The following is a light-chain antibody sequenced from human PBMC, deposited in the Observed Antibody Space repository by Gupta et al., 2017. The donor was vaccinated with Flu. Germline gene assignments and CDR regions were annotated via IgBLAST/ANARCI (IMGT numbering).Light chain of an antibody. CDR3: QQYNNWRWT. CDR2: GAS. Sequence: EIVLTQSPATLSVSPGESATLSCRASQSVSSNLAWYQQKPGQAPRLLIYGASTRATGIPDRFSGSGSGTEFTLTISSLQAEDVAVYYCQQYNNWRWTFGQGTKVEIK. J-gene: IGKJ1*01. V-gene: IGKV3-15*01. CDR1: QSVSSN.